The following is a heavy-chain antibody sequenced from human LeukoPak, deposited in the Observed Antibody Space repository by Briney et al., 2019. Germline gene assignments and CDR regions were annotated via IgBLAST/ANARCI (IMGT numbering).Heavy chain of an antibody. V-gene: IGHV1-8*01. D-gene: IGHD3-16*01. CDR1: GYTFTSYD. CDR2: MNPNSGNT. CDR3: ARVGGIGYYYGMDV. J-gene: IGHJ6*02. Sequence: ASVKVSCKASGYTFTSYDINWVRQATGQGLEWMGWMNPNSGNTGYAQKFQGRVTMTRNTSISTAYMELCSLRSEDTAVYYCARVGGIGYYYGMDVWGQGTTVTVSS.